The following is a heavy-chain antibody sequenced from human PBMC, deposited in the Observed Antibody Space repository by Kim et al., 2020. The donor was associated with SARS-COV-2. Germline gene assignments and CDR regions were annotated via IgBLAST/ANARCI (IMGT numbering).Heavy chain of an antibody. CDR3: AYSNSWYADY. CDR2: ISSNGGST. Sequence: GGSLRLSCSASGFTFSTYAMHWVRQAPGKGLEYVSAISSNGGSTYYADSVKGRFTISRDNSKNTLYLQMSSLRAEDTAVYYCAYSNSWYADYWGQGTMVTVSS. D-gene: IGHD6-13*01. CDR1: GFTFSTYA. V-gene: IGHV3-64D*06. J-gene: IGHJ4*02.